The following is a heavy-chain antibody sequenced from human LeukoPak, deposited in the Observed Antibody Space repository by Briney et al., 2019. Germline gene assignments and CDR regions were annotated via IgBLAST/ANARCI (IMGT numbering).Heavy chain of an antibody. CDR1: GGSIRGYY. J-gene: IGHJ4*02. Sequence: PSETLSLTCTVSGGSIRGYYWSWVRQPPGKGLEWIAYIYYSGSTNYNPSLKSRVTISLDTSKNQFSLKLNSVTAADTAVYCCAINDGSGSYYKSDYWGQGTLVTVSS. V-gene: IGHV4-59*12. CDR3: AINDGSGSYYKSDY. D-gene: IGHD3-10*01. CDR2: IYYSGST.